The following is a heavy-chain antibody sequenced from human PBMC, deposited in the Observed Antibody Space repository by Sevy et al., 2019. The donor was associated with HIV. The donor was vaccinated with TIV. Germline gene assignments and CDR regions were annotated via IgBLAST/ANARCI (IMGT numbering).Heavy chain of an antibody. D-gene: IGHD5-18*01. CDR2: IYYSGST. CDR3: ATSSTWIQLWLAAFDI. V-gene: IGHV4-59*01. Sequence: SETLSLTCTVSGGSISSYYWSWIRQPPGKGLEWIGYIYYSGSTNYNPSLKSRATISVDTSKNQFSLKLSSVTAADTAVYYCATSSTWIQLWLAAFDIWGQGTMVTVSS. J-gene: IGHJ3*02. CDR1: GGSISSYY.